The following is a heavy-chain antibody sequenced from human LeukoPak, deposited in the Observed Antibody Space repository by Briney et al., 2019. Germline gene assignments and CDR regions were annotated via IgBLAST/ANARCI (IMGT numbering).Heavy chain of an antibody. Sequence: SETLSLTCAVYGGSFSGYYWSWIRQPPGKGLEWIGYIYYSGSTNYNPSLKSRVTISVDASKNQFSLKLSSVTAADTAVYYCARWNYYGSGSDWFDPWGQGTLVTVSS. CDR3: ARWNYYGSGSDWFDP. CDR2: IYYSGST. V-gene: IGHV4-59*08. CDR1: GGSFSGYY. J-gene: IGHJ5*02. D-gene: IGHD3-10*01.